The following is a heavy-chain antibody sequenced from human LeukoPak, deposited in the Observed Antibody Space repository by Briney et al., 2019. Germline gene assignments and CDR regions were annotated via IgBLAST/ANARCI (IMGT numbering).Heavy chain of an antibody. CDR2: ISCNGGSI. J-gene: IGHJ3*02. Sequence: GGSLRLSCAASGFTFNDYAMHWVRQAPGKGLEWVSVISCNGGSIYYANSVKGRFTISRDNAKNSLYLQMNSLRAEDTAVYYCARDRDYGGYCSGGSCYGHAFDIWGQGTMVTVSS. CDR3: ARDRDYGGYCSGGSCYGHAFDI. CDR1: GFTFNDYA. V-gene: IGHV3-9*01. D-gene: IGHD2-15*01.